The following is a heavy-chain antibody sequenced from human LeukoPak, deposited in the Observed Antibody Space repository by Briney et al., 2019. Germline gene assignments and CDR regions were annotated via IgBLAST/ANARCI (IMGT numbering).Heavy chain of an antibody. CDR1: GYTFTGYY. Sequence: ASVKVSCKASGYTFTGYYMHWVRQAPGQGLEWMGWINPNSGGTNFAQKFQGRVTVTRDTSISVVYMELSRLRSDDTAVCYCARPRNPMVVTPTSRTYFFDSWGQGTLVTVSS. J-gene: IGHJ4*02. D-gene: IGHD4-23*01. V-gene: IGHV1-2*02. CDR3: ARPRNPMVVTPTSRTYFFDS. CDR2: INPNSGGT.